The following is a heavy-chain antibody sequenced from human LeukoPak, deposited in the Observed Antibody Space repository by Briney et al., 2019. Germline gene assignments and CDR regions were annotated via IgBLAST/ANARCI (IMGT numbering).Heavy chain of an antibody. Sequence: ASVKVSCKTFGFSFSTFYIHWLRRAPGQGLEWMGIIHPNGFITSYAQRFKGRVSMTRDPSTSTVYMELNSLIFDDTAVYYCARTRSSSGYLDVWRTATSVTVSS. CDR1: GFSFSTFY. V-gene: IGHV1-46*01. D-gene: IGHD3-10*01. J-gene: IGHJ6*03. CDR2: IHPNGFIT. CDR3: ARTRSSSGYLDV.